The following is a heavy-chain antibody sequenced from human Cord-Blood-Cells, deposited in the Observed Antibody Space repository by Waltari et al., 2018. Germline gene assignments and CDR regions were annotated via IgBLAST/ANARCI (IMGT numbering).Heavy chain of an antibody. J-gene: IGHJ6*03. V-gene: IGHV1-18*04. CDR1: GYTFTSYG. CDR3: AREVGYSSSWYYDYDYMGV. D-gene: IGHD6-13*01. Sequence: QVQLVQSGAEVKKPGASVKVSCKASGYTFTSYGISWVRQAPGQGLEWIGWIRAYNGNTNYAQKIQGSVTMTTETSTSTANMELRSLRSVDTAVYYCAREVGYSSSWYYDYDYMGVWGKGTTVTVAS. CDR2: IRAYNGNT.